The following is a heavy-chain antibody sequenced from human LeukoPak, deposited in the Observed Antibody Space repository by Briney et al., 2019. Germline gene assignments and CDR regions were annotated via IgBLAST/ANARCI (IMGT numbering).Heavy chain of an antibody. J-gene: IGHJ4*02. CDR2: IYPGDSDT. V-gene: IGHV5-51*01. CDR1: GYSFTSYW. Sequence: GESLKISCKGSGYSFTSYWIGWVRQMPGKGLEWMGIIYPGDSDTRYSPSFQGQVTISADKSISTAYLQWSSLEASDTAMYYCARFGAYNWNYGFPFDYWGQGTLVTVSS. CDR3: ARFGAYNWNYGFPFDY. D-gene: IGHD1-7*01.